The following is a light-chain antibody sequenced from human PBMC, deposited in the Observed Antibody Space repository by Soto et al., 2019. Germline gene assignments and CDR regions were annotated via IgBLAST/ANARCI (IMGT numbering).Light chain of an antibody. J-gene: IGKJ1*01. V-gene: IGKV3-20*01. Sequence: ENVLTQSPGTLALSPGERAALSCRATQRISSNSLAGYQQQPARAPPLLLYHTSSRATAITHRFSGSGSGTDFTITISSMEHEDFAVYYCQQYDSSPRTFGQGTKVDIK. CDR1: QRISSNS. CDR3: QQYDSSPRT. CDR2: HTS.